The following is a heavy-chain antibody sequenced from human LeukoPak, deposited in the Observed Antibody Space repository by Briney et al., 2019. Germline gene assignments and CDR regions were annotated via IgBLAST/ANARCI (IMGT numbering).Heavy chain of an antibody. J-gene: IGHJ4*02. Sequence: GESLKISCKGSGYSFTSYWIGWVRQMPGKGLEWMGIIYPGDSDTRYSPSFQGQVTISADKSISTAYLQWSSLKASDTAMYYCARQLIVGSSSWHSNFDYWGQGTLVTVSS. CDR3: ARQLIVGSSSWHSNFDY. CDR2: IYPGDSDT. D-gene: IGHD6-13*01. V-gene: IGHV5-51*01. CDR1: GYSFTSYW.